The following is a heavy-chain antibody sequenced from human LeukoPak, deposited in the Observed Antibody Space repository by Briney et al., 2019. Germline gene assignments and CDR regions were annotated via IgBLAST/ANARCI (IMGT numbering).Heavy chain of an antibody. J-gene: IGHJ3*02. CDR1: GYTFTGYY. CDR3: ARVLSGYPTAFDI. CDR2: INPNSGGT. Sequence: ASVKVSCKASGYTFTGYYMYWVRQAPGQGLQWMGWINPNSGGTNYAQVFQGRVTMTRDTSISTAYMELSRLRSDDTAVYYCARVLSGYPTAFDIWGQGTMVTVSS. V-gene: IGHV1-2*02. D-gene: IGHD3-22*01.